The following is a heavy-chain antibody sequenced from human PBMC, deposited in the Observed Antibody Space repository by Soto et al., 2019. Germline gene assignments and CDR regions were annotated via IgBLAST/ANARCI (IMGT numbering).Heavy chain of an antibody. CDR1: GFTFSTYA. CDR3: ATARTAAAIY. V-gene: IGHV3-23*01. D-gene: IGHD6-13*01. J-gene: IGHJ4*02. Sequence: EVQLLESGGGLVQPGGSLRLSCAASGFTFSTYAMNWVRQAPGKGLEWVSAISGSGSSTYYADSVTGRFTISRDNSKNTLYLQMNSLRAEDTAVYYCATARTAAAIYWGQGTLVTLSS. CDR2: ISGSGSST.